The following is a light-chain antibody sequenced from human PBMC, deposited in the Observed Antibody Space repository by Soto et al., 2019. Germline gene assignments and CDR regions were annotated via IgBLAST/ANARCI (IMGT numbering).Light chain of an antibody. Sequence: ESVLTRSPRTQSLSPGDRATLSSRTSQTLSSSFLAWYQQQPGQARRLLXYEASSRATGIPARFSGSGSGTDFTLTISSLESEDSAAYYGQQRSYWPPYTFGQGTKVDI. J-gene: IGKJ2*01. V-gene: IGKV3D-20*02. CDR1: QTLSSSF. CDR3: QQRSYWPPYT. CDR2: EAS.